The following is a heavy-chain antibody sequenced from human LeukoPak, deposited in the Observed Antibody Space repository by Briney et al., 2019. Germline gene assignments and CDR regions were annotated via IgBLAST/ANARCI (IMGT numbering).Heavy chain of an antibody. CDR1: GYTFTSYY. Sequence: ASVKVSCKASGYTFTSYYMHWVRQAPGQGLEWMGIINPSGGSTSYAQMFQGRVTMTRDTSTSTVYMELSSLRSEDTAVYYCATRGRITIFGVVISIWGFDYWGQGTLVTVSS. J-gene: IGHJ4*02. D-gene: IGHD3-3*01. CDR2: INPSGGST. CDR3: ATRGRITIFGVVISIWGFDY. V-gene: IGHV1-46*01.